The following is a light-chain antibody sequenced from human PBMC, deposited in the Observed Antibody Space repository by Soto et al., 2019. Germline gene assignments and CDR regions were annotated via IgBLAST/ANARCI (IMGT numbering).Light chain of an antibody. V-gene: IGLV2-14*03. J-gene: IGLJ1*01. CDR1: SSDVGAYDF. CDR3: SSYTTSSTRV. Sequence: QSVLTQPASVSGSPGQSIALSCTGTSSDVGAYDFVSWYQQHPDKAPKLMIYEVSNRPSGVSDRFSGSKSVNTATLTISGFQAEDEADYYCSSYTTSSTRVFGTGTKGTVL. CDR2: EVS.